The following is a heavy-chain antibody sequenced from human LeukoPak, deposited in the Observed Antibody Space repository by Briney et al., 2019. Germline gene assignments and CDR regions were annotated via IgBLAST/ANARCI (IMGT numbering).Heavy chain of an antibody. V-gene: IGHV3-7*01. CDR1: GFTFSGYW. CDR3: TRDRNARATKEDRYDY. Sequence: GGSLRLSCVVSGFTFSGYWMTWVRQAPGKGLEWVANIRGDGSERNYVDSVKGRFIISRDNSRNSLYLQMNSLRPEDTAVYYCTRDRNARATKEDRYDYWGQRTLVAVSS. CDR2: IRGDGSER. J-gene: IGHJ4*02. D-gene: IGHD5-12*01.